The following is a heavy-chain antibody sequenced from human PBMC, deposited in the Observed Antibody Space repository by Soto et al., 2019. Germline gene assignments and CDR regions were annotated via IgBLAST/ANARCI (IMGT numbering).Heavy chain of an antibody. CDR3: AKDRKDCTSTSCSGNYHYYMDV. Sequence: QVQLVESGGGVVQPGRSLRLSCAASGFTFSSYGMHWVRQGPGKGLEWVAVISYDGSNKYYADSVKGRFTISRDNSKNTLYLQMNSLRAEDTAMYYCAKDRKDCTSTSCSGNYHYYMDVWGKGTTVTVSS. V-gene: IGHV3-30*18. D-gene: IGHD2-2*01. CDR1: GFTFSSYG. J-gene: IGHJ6*03. CDR2: ISYDGSNK.